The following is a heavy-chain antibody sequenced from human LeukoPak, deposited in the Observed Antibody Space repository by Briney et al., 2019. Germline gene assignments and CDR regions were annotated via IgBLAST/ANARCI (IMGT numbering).Heavy chain of an antibody. CDR2: ISGSGGST. J-gene: IGHJ4*02. D-gene: IGHD4-23*01. V-gene: IGHV3-23*01. CDR1: GFTFSSYG. CDR3: AKWIVVTAPFDY. Sequence: GGSLRLSCAASGFTFSSYGMSWVRQAPGQGLEWVSAISGSGGSTYYADSVKGRFTISRDNSKNTLYLQMNSRRAEDTAVYYCAKWIVVTAPFDYWGQGTLVTVSS.